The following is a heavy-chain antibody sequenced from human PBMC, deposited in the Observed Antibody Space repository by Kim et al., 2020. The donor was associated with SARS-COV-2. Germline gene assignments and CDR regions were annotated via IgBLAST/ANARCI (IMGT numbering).Heavy chain of an antibody. D-gene: IGHD4-4*01. CDR3: VRDMNPTVYDY. J-gene: IGHJ4*02. V-gene: IGHV1-3*01. CDR1: GYTFKTYP. Sequence: ASVKVSCKASGYTFKTYPIHWLRQAPGQTLEWMGWVNAANDQTKYSQKFQGRITITRDTSANTAYMELRSLTTKDTALYYCVRDMNPTVYDYWGQGTLVT. CDR2: VNAANDQT.